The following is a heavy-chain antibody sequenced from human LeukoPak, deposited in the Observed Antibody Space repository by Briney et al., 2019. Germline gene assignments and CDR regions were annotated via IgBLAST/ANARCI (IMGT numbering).Heavy chain of an antibody. Sequence: SLKVSCKASGGTFTSYTISWVRQAPGQGLEWMGRIITILGIANYAQKLQGRVTITADKSTSTAYMELSSLRSEDTAVYYCASSGYSSSLEEGDAFDIWGQGTMVTVSS. CDR3: ASSGYSSSLEEGDAFDI. D-gene: IGHD6-13*01. CDR2: IITILGIA. J-gene: IGHJ3*02. V-gene: IGHV1-69*02. CDR1: GGTFTSYT.